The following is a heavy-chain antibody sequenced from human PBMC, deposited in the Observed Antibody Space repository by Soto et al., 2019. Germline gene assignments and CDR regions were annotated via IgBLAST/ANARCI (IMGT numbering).Heavy chain of an antibody. V-gene: IGHV1-69*11. CDR1: GGTLNPLP. CDR3: ARIPRYSYPTSDPLDN. Sequence: VPLVRPGSGVRNLGPWLRVPGRASGGTLNPLPLTWWGQPPGKALSGMGSILPIMGSVNYAHDFRGRLSITADPSTTTAYMELTSLTSHDTAIYYCARIPRYSYPTSDPLDNWGQGTLVTVSS. J-gene: IGHJ4*02. D-gene: IGHD2-15*01. CDR2: ILPIMGSV.